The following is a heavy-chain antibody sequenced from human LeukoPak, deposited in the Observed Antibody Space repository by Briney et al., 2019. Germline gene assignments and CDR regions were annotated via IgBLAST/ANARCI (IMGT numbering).Heavy chain of an antibody. CDR1: GYTFTSYG. V-gene: IGHV1-18*01. CDR2: ISAYNGNT. D-gene: IGHD3-22*01. CDR3: ARDKVWWLLPWESGGAFDI. J-gene: IGHJ3*02. Sequence: ASVKVSCKASGYTFTSYGISWVRQAPGQGLGGMGWISAYNGNTNYAQKLQGRVTMTTDTSTSTAYMELRSLRSDDTAVYYCARDKVWWLLPWESGGAFDIWGQGTMVTVSS.